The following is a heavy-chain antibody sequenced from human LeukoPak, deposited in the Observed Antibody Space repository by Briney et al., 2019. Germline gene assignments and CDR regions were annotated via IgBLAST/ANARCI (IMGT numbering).Heavy chain of an antibody. V-gene: IGHV1-2*02. CDR3: ARDRFQIVVVPAAKYYCYYYGMDV. Sequence: ASVKVSCKASGYTFTGYYMHWVRQAPGQGLEWMGWINPNSGGTNYAQKFQGRVTMTRDTSISTAYMELSRLRSDDTAVYYCARDRFQIVVVPAAKYYCYYYGMDVWGQGTTVTVSS. CDR2: INPNSGGT. CDR1: GYTFTGYY. D-gene: IGHD2-2*01. J-gene: IGHJ6*02.